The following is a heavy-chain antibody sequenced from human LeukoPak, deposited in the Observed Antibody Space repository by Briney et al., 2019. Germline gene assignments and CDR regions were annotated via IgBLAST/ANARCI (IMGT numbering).Heavy chain of an antibody. Sequence: GGSLRLSCAASGXTFXNXXXSXVXXAPXXXXXWVALIKPDGSXKFFVPSVKGRFTISRDNAKNSLYLQMNSLRAEDTAVYYCARAYYGDFVWGQGTLVTVSS. CDR1: GXTFXNXX. V-gene: IGHV3-7*04. CDR3: ARAYYGDFV. J-gene: IGHJ4*02. D-gene: IGHD4-17*01. CDR2: IKPDGSXK.